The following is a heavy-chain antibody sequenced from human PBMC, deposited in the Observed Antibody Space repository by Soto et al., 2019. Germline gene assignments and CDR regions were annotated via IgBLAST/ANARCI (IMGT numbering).Heavy chain of an antibody. D-gene: IGHD6-13*01. Sequence: PGGSLRLSCAASGFTFSSYAMSWVRQAPGKGLEWVSAISGSGGSIYYADSVKGRFTISRDNAKNTLYLQMNSLRAEDTAVYYCARDPTGAAATGYWGQGTLVTVSS. V-gene: IGHV3-23*01. CDR2: ISGSGGSI. J-gene: IGHJ4*02. CDR3: ARDPTGAAATGY. CDR1: GFTFSSYA.